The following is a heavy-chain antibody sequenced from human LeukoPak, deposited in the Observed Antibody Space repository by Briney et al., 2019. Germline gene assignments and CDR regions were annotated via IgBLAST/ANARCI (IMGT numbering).Heavy chain of an antibody. CDR1: GFTFSSYG. CDR3: AKSAGTNYYYYMDV. CDR2: ISGSGGST. V-gene: IGHV3-23*01. J-gene: IGHJ6*03. Sequence: GSLRLSFAASGFTFSSYGMSWVRQAPGKGLEWVSAISGSGGSTYYADSVKGRFTISRDNSKNTLYLQMNSLRAEDTAVYYCAKSAGTNYYYYMDVWGKGTTVTISS. D-gene: IGHD6-13*01.